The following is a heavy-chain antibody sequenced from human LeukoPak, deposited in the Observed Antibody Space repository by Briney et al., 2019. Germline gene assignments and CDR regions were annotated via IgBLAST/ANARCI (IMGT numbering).Heavy chain of an antibody. CDR2: INHSGST. CDR1: GGSFSGYY. J-gene: IGHJ4*02. CDR3: ARGGRGWLQFNRPGYFDY. Sequence: PSETLSPTCAVYGGSFSGYYWSWIRQPPGKGLEWIGEINHSGSTNYNPSLKSRVTISVDTSKNQFSLKLSSVTAADTAVYYCARGGRGWLQFNRPGYFDYWGQGTLVTVSS. V-gene: IGHV4-34*01. D-gene: IGHD5-24*01.